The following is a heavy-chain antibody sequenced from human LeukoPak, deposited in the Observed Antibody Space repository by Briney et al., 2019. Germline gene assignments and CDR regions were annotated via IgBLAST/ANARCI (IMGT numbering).Heavy chain of an antibody. Sequence: GGSLRLSRAASGFTFSDYYMSWIRQAPGKGLEWVSYISSSSSYTNYADSVKGRFTISRDNAKNSLYLQMNSLRAEDTAVYYCARSSSSWLSHLYYYYGMDVWGKGTTVTVSS. V-gene: IGHV3-11*06. D-gene: IGHD6-13*01. J-gene: IGHJ6*04. CDR2: ISSSSSYT. CDR3: ARSSSSWLSHLYYYYGMDV. CDR1: GFTFSDYY.